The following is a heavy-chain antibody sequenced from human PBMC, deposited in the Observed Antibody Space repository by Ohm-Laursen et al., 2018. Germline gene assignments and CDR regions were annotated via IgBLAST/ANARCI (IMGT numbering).Heavy chain of an antibody. CDR2: IIPIFGTA. Sequence: SVKVSCKASGYTFTSLDINWVRQAPGQGPEWMGGIIPIFGTANYAQKFQGRVTITADESTSTAYMELSSLRSEDTAVYYCGSVNYYDSSVGYWGQGTLVTVSS. D-gene: IGHD3-22*01. CDR3: GSVNYYDSSVGY. J-gene: IGHJ4*02. V-gene: IGHV1-69*13. CDR1: GYTFTSLD.